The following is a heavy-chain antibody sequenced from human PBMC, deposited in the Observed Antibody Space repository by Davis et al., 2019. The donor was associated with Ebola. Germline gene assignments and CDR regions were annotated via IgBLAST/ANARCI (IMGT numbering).Heavy chain of an antibody. Sequence: PGGSLRLSCAASGFTVSSNYMSWVRQAPGKGLEWVSVIYSGGSTYYADSVKGRFTISRDNSKNTLYLQMNSLRAEDTAVYYCARGSGYDPYYYYGMDVWGQGTTVTVSS. CDR3: ARGSGYDPYYYYGMDV. J-gene: IGHJ6*02. V-gene: IGHV3-53*01. CDR1: GFTVSSNY. CDR2: IYSGGST. D-gene: IGHD5-12*01.